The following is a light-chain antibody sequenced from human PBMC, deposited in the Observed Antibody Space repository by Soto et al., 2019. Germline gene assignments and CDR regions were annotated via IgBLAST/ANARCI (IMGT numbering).Light chain of an antibody. CDR3: AAWDNSLGWV. J-gene: IGLJ3*02. CDR2: RTD. Sequence: QSVLTQPPSASGAPGQTVTISCSGSSSNIGSNFVYWYQQVPGTAPKLLIYRTDQRPSGVPDRFSGSKPGASAYLAISGLRSDDEADYYCAAWDNSLGWVFGGGTKLTVL. CDR1: SSNIGSNF. V-gene: IGLV1-47*01.